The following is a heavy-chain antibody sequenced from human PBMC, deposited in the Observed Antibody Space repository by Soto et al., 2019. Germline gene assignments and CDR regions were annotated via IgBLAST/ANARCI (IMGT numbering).Heavy chain of an antibody. D-gene: IGHD5-18*01. V-gene: IGHV4-39*01. Sequence: PSETLSLTCTVSGGSISSSSYYWGWIRQPPGKGLEWIGSIYYSGSTYYNPSLKSRVTISVDTSKSQFSLKLSSVTAADTAVYYRARLMRPVGQLVWFDPRGQGTLVTVSS. CDR3: ARLMRPVGQLVWFDP. CDR2: IYYSGST. J-gene: IGHJ5*02. CDR1: GGSISSSSYY.